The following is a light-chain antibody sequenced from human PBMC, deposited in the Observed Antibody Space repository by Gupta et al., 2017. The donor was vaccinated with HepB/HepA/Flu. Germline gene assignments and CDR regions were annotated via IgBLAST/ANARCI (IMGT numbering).Light chain of an antibody. Sequence: QSALTQPASVSGSPGQSITISCTGTGRDVGRYNLVSWYQQHPGKAPKLIIYEFTTRPSGVSNRFSGSKSGSTASLTISGLQAEDEADYYCCSFTDSSAFVLFGGGTKLTVL. CDR1: GRDVGRYNL. CDR2: EFT. CDR3: CSFTDSSAFVL. J-gene: IGLJ2*01. V-gene: IGLV2-23*02.